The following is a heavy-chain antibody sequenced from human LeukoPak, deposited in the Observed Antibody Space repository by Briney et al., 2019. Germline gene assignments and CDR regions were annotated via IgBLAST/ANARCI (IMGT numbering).Heavy chain of an antibody. V-gene: IGHV4-34*01. CDR2: INHSGST. Sequence: SETLSLTCAVYGGSFSGYYWSWIRQPPGKGLEWIGEINHSGSTKNNPSLKSRVTISVDTSKNQFSLKLSSVTAADTAVYYCARALYYGDYDYYYGMDVWGQGTTVTVSS. CDR3: ARALYYGDYDYYYGMDV. CDR1: GGSFSGYY. J-gene: IGHJ6*02. D-gene: IGHD4-17*01.